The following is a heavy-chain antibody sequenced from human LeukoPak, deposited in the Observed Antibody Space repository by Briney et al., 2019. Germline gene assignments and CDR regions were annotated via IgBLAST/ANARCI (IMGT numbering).Heavy chain of an antibody. CDR1: GYTFIGYY. CDR3: ATGSKGLRFNYYFDY. V-gene: IGHV1-2*02. J-gene: IGHJ4*02. D-gene: IGHD5-12*01. Sequence: GASVKVSCKASGYTFIGYYMHWVRQAPGQGLEWMGWINPNTGDTNFAQKLQGRVTMTRDTSIAAAYLELSRLNSDDTAVYYCATGSKGLRFNYYFDYWGQGTLVTVSS. CDR2: INPNTGDT.